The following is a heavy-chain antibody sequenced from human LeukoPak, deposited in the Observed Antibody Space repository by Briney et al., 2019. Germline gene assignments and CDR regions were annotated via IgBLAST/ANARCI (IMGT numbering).Heavy chain of an antibody. CDR3: ARDLSGWFSNYYYYMDV. Sequence: GASVKVSCKASGYTFTSYVISWLRQAPGQGLEWMGWISAYNVNTNYAQKLQGRVTMTTDTSTSTAYMELRSLRYDDTGVYYCARDLSGWFSNYYYYMDVWGKGTTVTVSS. CDR1: GYTFTSYV. CDR2: ISAYNVNT. V-gene: IGHV1-18*01. J-gene: IGHJ6*03. D-gene: IGHD6-19*01.